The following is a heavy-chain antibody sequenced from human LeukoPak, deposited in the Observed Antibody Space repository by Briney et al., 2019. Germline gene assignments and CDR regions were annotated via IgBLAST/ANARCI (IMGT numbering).Heavy chain of an antibody. V-gene: IGHV3-48*02. D-gene: IGHD6-19*01. CDR1: GFTFSTYS. J-gene: IGHJ3*02. Sequence: GGSLRLSCAASGFTFSTYSMNCVRQAPGKGLEWVSYINKSSNAMYYADSVKGRFIISRDDAENSLYLQMNSLRDEDTALYYCARDDQWAFDIWGQGTMVTVSS. CDR3: ARDDQWAFDI. CDR2: INKSSNAM.